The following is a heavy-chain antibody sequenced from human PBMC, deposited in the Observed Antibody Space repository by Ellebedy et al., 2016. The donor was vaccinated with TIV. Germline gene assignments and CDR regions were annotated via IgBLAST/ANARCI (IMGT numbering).Heavy chain of an antibody. Sequence: GSLRLXCTVSGGSISSFYWGWIRQPPGKGLEWIGYIHYSGSTNHNPSLKSRVTVSIDTSKSQFSLKLSSVTAADTAVYYCARVNGGSLVDWGQGTLVAVSS. J-gene: IGHJ4*02. CDR3: ARVNGGSLVD. CDR2: IHYSGST. D-gene: IGHD6-13*01. CDR1: GGSISSFY. V-gene: IGHV4-59*01.